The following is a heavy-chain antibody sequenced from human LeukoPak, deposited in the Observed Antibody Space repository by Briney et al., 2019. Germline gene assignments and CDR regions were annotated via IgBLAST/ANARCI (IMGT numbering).Heavy chain of an antibody. CDR1: GYSISSGYY. D-gene: IGHD6-6*01. CDR2: ISHSGST. J-gene: IGHJ4*02. CDR3: ARHGFIAARSFDY. Sequence: SETLSLTCTVSGYSISSGYYWGCVRQPPGKGLEWVGSISHSGSTYYNPSLKSRVTISVDTSKNQFSLKLSSVTAADTAMYYCARHGFIAARSFDYWGQGTLVTVSS. V-gene: IGHV4-38-2*02.